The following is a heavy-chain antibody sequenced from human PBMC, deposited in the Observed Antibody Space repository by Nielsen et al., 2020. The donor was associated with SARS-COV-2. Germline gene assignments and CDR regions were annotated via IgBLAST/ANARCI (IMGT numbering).Heavy chain of an antibody. J-gene: IGHJ4*02. Sequence: GGSLRLSCAASGFTFSSYWMSWVRQAPGKGLEWVANIKQDGSEKYYVDSVKGRFTISRDNAKNSLYLQMNSLRAEDTAVYYCARDRPRGVAVAGTFDYWGQGTLVTVSS. D-gene: IGHD6-19*01. CDR1: GFTFSSYW. CDR2: IKQDGSEK. V-gene: IGHV3-7*01. CDR3: ARDRPRGVAVAGTFDY.